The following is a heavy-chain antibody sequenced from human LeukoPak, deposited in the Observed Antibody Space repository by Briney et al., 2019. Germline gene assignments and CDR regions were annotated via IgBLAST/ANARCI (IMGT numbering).Heavy chain of an antibody. D-gene: IGHD1-26*01. V-gene: IGHV1-18*01. CDR2: ISAYNGNT. Sequence: ASVKVSCKASGYTFTSYGISWVRQAPGQGLEWMGWISAYNGNTNYAQKLQGRVTMTTDTSTSTAYMELRSLRSEDTAVYYCARGWYSGSYPDYFGYWGQGTLVTVSS. CDR3: ARGWYSGSYPDYFGY. CDR1: GYTFTSYG. J-gene: IGHJ4*02.